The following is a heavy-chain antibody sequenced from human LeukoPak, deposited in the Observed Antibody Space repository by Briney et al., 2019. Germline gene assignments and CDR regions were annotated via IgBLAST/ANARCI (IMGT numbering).Heavy chain of an antibody. V-gene: IGHV1-2*02. CDR2: INPNSGGT. J-gene: IGHJ5*02. CDR3: ARRPNIYGSGRSWFDP. D-gene: IGHD3-10*01. CDR1: GYTFTDYY. Sequence: ASVKVSCKASGYTFTDYYAYWVRQAPGQGLEWMGWINPNSGGTNYAQKFQGRLTMTRDTSIRTVYMELSTLKSDDTAVYYCARRPNIYGSGRSWFDPRGQGNL.